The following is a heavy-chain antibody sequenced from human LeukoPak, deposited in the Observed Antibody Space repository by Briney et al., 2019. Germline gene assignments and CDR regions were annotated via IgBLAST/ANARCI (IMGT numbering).Heavy chain of an antibody. D-gene: IGHD6-19*01. CDR2: ISSGSSYI. V-gene: IGHV3-21*01. J-gene: IGHJ4*02. CDR1: GFTFSSYS. Sequence: PGGPLRLSCAASGFTFSSYSMNWLRQAPGEGLEWVSFISSGSSYIYYADSVKDQFTISRDNAKNSLYLQMNSLRAEDTAVYYCARARSGYTSGSDFDFWGQGTLVTVSS. CDR3: ARARSGYTSGSDFDF.